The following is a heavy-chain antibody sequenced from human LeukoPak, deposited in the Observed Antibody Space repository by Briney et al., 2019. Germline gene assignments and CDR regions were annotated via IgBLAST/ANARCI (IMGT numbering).Heavy chain of an antibody. D-gene: IGHD5-18*01. J-gene: IGHJ4*02. CDR1: GASISSYY. V-gene: IGHV4-4*07. CDR3: VGGPWIQLWRLDY. Sequence: SPSETLSLTCTVSGASISSYYWSWIRQPAGKGLEWIGRIHTSGSTSYNPSLTSRVTMSVDTSKNQFSLKLNSVTAADTAVCFCVGGPWIQLWRLDYWGQGTLVTVSS. CDR2: IHTSGST.